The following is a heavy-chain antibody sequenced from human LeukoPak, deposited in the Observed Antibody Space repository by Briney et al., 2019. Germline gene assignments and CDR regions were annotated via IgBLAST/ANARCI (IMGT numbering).Heavy chain of an antibody. V-gene: IGHV3-33*01. Sequence: GGSLRLSCAASGLTFSNYGMHWVRQAPGKGLEWVAIIWYDGNNKYYADSVKGRFTISRDNSKNTLYLQMNSLRAEDTAVYYCARGWGYGGSAFDMWGQGTMVTVSS. CDR2: IWYDGNNK. CDR3: ARGWGYGGSAFDM. D-gene: IGHD3-16*01. CDR1: GLTFSNYG. J-gene: IGHJ3*02.